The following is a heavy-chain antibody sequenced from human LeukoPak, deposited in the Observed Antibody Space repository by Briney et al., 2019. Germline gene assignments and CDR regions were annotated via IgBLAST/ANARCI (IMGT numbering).Heavy chain of an antibody. J-gene: IGHJ5*02. CDR3: ARELADRSWLLNWFDP. CDR2: INHSGST. V-gene: IGHV4-34*01. CDR1: GGSFSGYY. Sequence: SETLSLTCAVYGGSFSGYYWSWIRQPPGKGLEWIGEINHSGSTNYNPSLKSRVTISVDTSKNQFSLKLSSVTAADTAVYYCARELADRSWLLNWFDPWGQGTLVTVSS. D-gene: IGHD2-15*01.